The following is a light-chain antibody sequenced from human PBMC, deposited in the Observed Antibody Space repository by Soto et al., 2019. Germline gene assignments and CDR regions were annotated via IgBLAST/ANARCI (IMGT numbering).Light chain of an antibody. Sequence: EIVLTQSPATLSLSPVERATLSCRASQSVSSYLAWYQQKPGRAPRLLIYDASDRATGIPARFSGSGSGTDFTLTISSLEPEDFAVYYCQQRSNWPRTFGQGTKVDIK. CDR2: DAS. V-gene: IGKV3-11*01. CDR1: QSVSSY. J-gene: IGKJ1*01. CDR3: QQRSNWPRT.